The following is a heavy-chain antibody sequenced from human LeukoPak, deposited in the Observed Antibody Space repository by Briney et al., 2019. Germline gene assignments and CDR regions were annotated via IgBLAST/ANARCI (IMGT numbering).Heavy chain of an antibody. Sequence: PGGSLRLSCEGSGFTFSSISMNWVRQAPGKGLEWVSSISSSSSYIYYADSVKGRFTISRDNAKNSLYLQMNSLRAEDTAVYYCAREKGYGDYGSFDYWGQGTLVTVSS. J-gene: IGHJ4*02. CDR1: GFTFSSIS. CDR3: AREKGYGDYGSFDY. CDR2: ISSSSSYI. D-gene: IGHD4-17*01. V-gene: IGHV3-21*01.